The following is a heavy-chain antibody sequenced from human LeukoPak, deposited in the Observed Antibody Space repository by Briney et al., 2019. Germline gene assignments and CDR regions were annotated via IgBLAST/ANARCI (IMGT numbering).Heavy chain of an antibody. J-gene: IGHJ4*02. CDR3: TMRGNTWYDC. CDR2: IYSGGST. D-gene: IGHD6-13*01. V-gene: IGHV3-53*01. CDR1: GFTVSSKY. Sequence: GGSLRLSCAASGFTVSSKYMSWVRQAPGKGLEWVSVIYSGGSTYYADSVKGRFTISRDNSKNTVDLQMNSLGVEDTAVYYCTMRGNTWYDCWGQGTLVTVSS.